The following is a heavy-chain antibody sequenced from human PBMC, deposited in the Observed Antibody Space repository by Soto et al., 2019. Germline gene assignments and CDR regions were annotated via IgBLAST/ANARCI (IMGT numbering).Heavy chain of an antibody. CDR3: AREEFGSGAVHSFDY. CDR2: IYYSGST. Sequence: QVQLQESGPGLVKPSQTLSLTCTVSGGSISSGGYYWSWIRQHPGKGLEWIGYIYYSGSTYYNPSLKSRVTISVDTSKNQFSLKLSSVTAADTAVYYCAREEFGSGAVHSFDYWGQGTLVTVSS. J-gene: IGHJ4*02. CDR1: GGSISSGGYY. V-gene: IGHV4-31*03. D-gene: IGHD3-10*01.